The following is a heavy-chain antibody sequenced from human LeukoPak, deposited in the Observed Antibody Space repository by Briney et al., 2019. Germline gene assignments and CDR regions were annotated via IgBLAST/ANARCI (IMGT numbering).Heavy chain of an antibody. Sequence: TSETLSLTCAVYGGSFSGYYWSWIRQPPGKGLEWIGEINHSGSTNYNPSLKSRVTISVDTSKNQFSLKLSSVTAADTAVYYCARYFYMDVWGKGTTVTVSS. CDR1: GGSFSGYY. D-gene: IGHD3-9*01. J-gene: IGHJ6*03. CDR3: ARYFYMDV. CDR2: INHSGST. V-gene: IGHV4-34*01.